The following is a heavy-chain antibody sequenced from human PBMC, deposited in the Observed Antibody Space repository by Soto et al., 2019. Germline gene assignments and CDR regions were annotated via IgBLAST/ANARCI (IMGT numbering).Heavy chain of an antibody. D-gene: IGHD3-16*01. Sequence: QAQLVQSGAEAKRPGTSVKVSCKVSGNTCTNYLHWIRPAPGQGLEWMGWMNPNDCDTEYARKFQGRVSLTRDTSITTAYMELCSLTSDDTAVYYCARENWRYVDWGQGTLVTVSS. CDR1: GNTCTNY. CDR2: MNPNDCDT. J-gene: IGHJ1*01. CDR3: ARENWRYVD. V-gene: IGHV1-2*02.